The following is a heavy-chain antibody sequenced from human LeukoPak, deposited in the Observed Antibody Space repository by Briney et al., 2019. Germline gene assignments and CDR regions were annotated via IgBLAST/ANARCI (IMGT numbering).Heavy chain of an antibody. V-gene: IGHV4-34*01. Sequence: SETLSLTCAVYGGSFSGYCWTWIRQTPGKGLEWIGEMNPSGSTNYNPSLKSRVTISVDTSKNQFSLNLSSVTAADTAVYYCARGRQDVTMMVVVMTGVSYYLDVWGKGTTVTVS. CDR3: ARGRQDVTMMVVVMTGVSYYLDV. D-gene: IGHD3-22*01. J-gene: IGHJ6*03. CDR1: GGSFSGYC. CDR2: MNPSGST.